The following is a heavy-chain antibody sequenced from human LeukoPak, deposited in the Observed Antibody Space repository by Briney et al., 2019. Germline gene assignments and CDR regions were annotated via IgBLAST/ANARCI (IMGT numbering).Heavy chain of an antibody. CDR1: GGSISSYY. CDR3: ARKPSGSFGAFDI. J-gene: IGHJ3*02. D-gene: IGHD1-26*01. V-gene: IGHV4-59*12. Sequence: SETLSLTCTVSGGSISSYYWSWIRQPPGKGLEWIGYIYYSGSTNYNPSLKSRVTISVDRSKNQFSLKLSSVTAADTAVYYCARKPSGSFGAFDIWGQGTMVTVSS. CDR2: IYYSGST.